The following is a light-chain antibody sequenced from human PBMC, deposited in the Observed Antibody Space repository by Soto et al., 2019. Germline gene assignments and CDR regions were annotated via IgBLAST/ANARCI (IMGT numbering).Light chain of an antibody. J-gene: IGKJ1*01. Sequence: EIVLTQSPGTLSLSPGERATLSCRASQSVSSSYLAWYQQKPGQAPRLLIYRASNRAAGLPDRFSGSGSGTDFTLTINRLEPEDVAVYYCHQFQNSPWTFGQGTKVDIK. CDR3: HQFQNSPWT. CDR1: QSVSSSY. V-gene: IGKV3-20*01. CDR2: RAS.